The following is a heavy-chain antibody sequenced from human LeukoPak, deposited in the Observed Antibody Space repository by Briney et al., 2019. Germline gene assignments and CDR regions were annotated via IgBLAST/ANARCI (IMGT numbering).Heavy chain of an antibody. CDR1: AGSVSSGTDY. V-gene: IGHV4-61*02. D-gene: IGHD1-20*01. J-gene: IGHJ3*02. CDR2: IYTSGRT. Sequence: SSETLSLTCTVSAGSVSSGTDYWNWIRQPAEKGLEWIGRIYTSGRTNYNPSLKSRVTISVDTSKNQFSLKLTSVTAADTAVYYCASQTLTDDAFDIWGQGTMVTVSS. CDR3: ASQTLTDDAFDI.